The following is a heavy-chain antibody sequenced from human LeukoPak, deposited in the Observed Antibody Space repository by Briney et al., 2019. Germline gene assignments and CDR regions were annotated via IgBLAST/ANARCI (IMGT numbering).Heavy chain of an antibody. Sequence: GASVKVSCKASGGTFSSYAVSWVRQAPGQGLEWMGGIIPIFGTANYAQKFQGRVTITADESTSTAYMELSSLRSEDTAVYYCARDIPTVTRQFDYWGQGTLVTVSS. CDR1: GGTFSSYA. V-gene: IGHV1-69*13. D-gene: IGHD4-11*01. CDR3: ARDIPTVTRQFDY. CDR2: IIPIFGTA. J-gene: IGHJ4*02.